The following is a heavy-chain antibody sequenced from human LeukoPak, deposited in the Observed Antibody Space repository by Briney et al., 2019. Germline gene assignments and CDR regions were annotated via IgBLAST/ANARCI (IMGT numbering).Heavy chain of an antibody. V-gene: IGHV4-59*01. CDR1: GGSLSSYY. CDR3: ASGLMMAVAGRGEFHY. CDR2: IYYSGST. Sequence: PSETLSLTCTVSGGSLSSYYWSWIRQPPGKGLEWIGYIYYSGSTNYNPSLKSRVTISVDTSKNQFSLKLSSVTAADTAVYYCASGLMMAVAGRGEFHYWGQGTLVTVSS. D-gene: IGHD6-13*01. J-gene: IGHJ4*02.